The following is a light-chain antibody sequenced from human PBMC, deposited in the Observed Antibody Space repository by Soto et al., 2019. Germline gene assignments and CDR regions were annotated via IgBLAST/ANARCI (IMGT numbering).Light chain of an antibody. CDR2: GNS. J-gene: IGLJ3*02. Sequence: QPVLTQPPSVSGAPGQRVTISCTGSSSNIGAGYVVHWYQQLPGTAPKLLIYGNSNRPSGVPDRFSGSKSGTSASLAITGLQAEDEADYYCQSYDSSLSGWVFGGGTKLTVL. V-gene: IGLV1-40*01. CDR1: SSNIGAGYV. CDR3: QSYDSSLSGWV.